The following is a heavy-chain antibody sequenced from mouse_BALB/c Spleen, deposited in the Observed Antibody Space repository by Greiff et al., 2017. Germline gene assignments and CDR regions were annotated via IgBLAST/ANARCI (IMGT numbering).Heavy chain of an antibody. CDR2: ISYSGST. Sequence: VQLVESGPGLVKPSQSLSLICPVTGYSITRDYAWNWIRQFPGNKLEWLGYISYSGSTSYNPSLKSRIAITRDTSKNPFFLQLNSVTTEDTATYYCARSYYGFAYWGQGTLVTVSA. J-gene: IGHJ3*01. V-gene: IGHV3-2*02. CDR1: GYSITRDYA. D-gene: IGHD2-10*01. CDR3: ARSYYGFAY.